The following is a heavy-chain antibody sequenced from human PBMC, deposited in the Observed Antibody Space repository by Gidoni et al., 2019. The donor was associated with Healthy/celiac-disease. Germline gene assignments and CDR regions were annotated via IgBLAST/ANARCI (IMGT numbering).Heavy chain of an antibody. CDR2: ISGSGGST. D-gene: IGHD3-3*01. CDR3: AKDSHMSGYYHGAVDY. V-gene: IGHV3-23*01. Sequence: EVQLLESGGGLVQPGGSLRLPCAASGFTFSSYAMSWVRQAPGKGLEWVSAISGSGGSTYYADSVKGRFTISRDNSKNTLYLQMNSLRAEDTAVYYCAKDSHMSGYYHGAVDYWGQGTLVTVSS. J-gene: IGHJ4*02. CDR1: GFTFSSYA.